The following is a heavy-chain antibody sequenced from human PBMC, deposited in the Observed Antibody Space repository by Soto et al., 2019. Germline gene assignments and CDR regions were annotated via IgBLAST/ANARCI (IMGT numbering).Heavy chain of an antibody. CDR1: GGSIGGYY. CDR3: GRHEAGTTHDY. V-gene: IGHV4-59*08. Sequence: SETLSLTCTVSGGSIGGYYWSWIRQPPGKGLEWIGYISYTGSTNSNPSLKSRVTISVDTSKNQFSLKLSSVTAADTAVYYCGRHEAGTTHDYWGQGTLVTVS. J-gene: IGHJ4*02. D-gene: IGHD1-1*01. CDR2: ISYTGST.